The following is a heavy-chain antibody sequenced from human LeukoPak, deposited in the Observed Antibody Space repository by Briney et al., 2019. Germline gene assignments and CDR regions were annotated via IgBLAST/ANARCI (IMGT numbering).Heavy chain of an antibody. J-gene: IGHJ4*02. CDR1: GYTFTSYG. V-gene: IGHV1-69*04. Sequence: GASVKVSCKASGYTFTSYGISWVRQALGQGLEWMGRIIPILGIANYAQKFQGRVTITADKSTSTAYMELSSLRSEDTAVYYCARASLWGVNHFDYWGQGTLVTVSS. CDR3: ARASLWGVNHFDY. CDR2: IIPILGIA. D-gene: IGHD2/OR15-2a*01.